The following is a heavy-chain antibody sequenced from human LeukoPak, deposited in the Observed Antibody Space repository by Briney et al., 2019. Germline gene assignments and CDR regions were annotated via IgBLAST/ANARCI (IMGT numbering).Heavy chain of an antibody. CDR1: GFTFSSYG. J-gene: IGHJ3*02. V-gene: IGHV3-33*01. Sequence: GGSLRLSCAASGFTFSSYGMHWVRQAPGKGLEWVAVIWYDGSNKYYADSVKGRFTICRDSSKNTLYLQMNSLRVEDTAVYCCAVEYNSSPYAFDIWGQGTKVTVSS. CDR3: AVEYNSSPYAFDI. CDR2: IWYDGSNK. D-gene: IGHD2/OR15-2a*01.